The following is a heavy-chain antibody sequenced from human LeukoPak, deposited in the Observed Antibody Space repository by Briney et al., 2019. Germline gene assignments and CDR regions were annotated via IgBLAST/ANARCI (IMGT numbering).Heavy chain of an antibody. D-gene: IGHD3-10*01. J-gene: IGHJ4*02. CDR3: ARDSRMVRGYHYFDY. CDR1: GGSFSGYY. CDR2: INHSGST. V-gene: IGHV4-34*01. Sequence: SETLSLTCAVYGGSFSGYYWSWIRQPPGKGLEWIGEINHSGSTNYNPSLKSRVTISVDTSKNQFSLKLSSVTAADTAVYYCARDSRMVRGYHYFDYWGQGTLVTVSS.